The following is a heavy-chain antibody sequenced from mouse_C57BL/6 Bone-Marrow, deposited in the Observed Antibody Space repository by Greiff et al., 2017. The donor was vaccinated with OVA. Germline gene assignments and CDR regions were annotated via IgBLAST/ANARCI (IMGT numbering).Heavy chain of an antibody. CDR3: VRGYGSRGGFAY. V-gene: IGHV10-1*01. Sequence: EVQLVESGGGLVQPKGSLKLSCAASGFSFNTYAMNWVRQAPGKGLEWVARIRSKSNNYATYYADSVKDRFTISRDDSESMLYLQMNNLKTEDTAMYYCVRGYGSRGGFAYWGQGTLVTVSA. CDR1: GFSFNTYA. D-gene: IGHD1-1*01. CDR2: IRSKSNNYAT. J-gene: IGHJ3*01.